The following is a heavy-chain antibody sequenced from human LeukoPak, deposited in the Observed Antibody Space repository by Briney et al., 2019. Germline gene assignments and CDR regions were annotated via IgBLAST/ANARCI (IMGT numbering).Heavy chain of an antibody. CDR3: ARVIGSYGDSAY. Sequence: GGSLRLSCAASGFTFSSYSMNWVRQAPGKGLEWLSYISSTSSAIYYADSLKGRFSISRDNAKNSLYLQMNSLRAEDTAVYYCARVIGSYGDSAYWGQGTLVTVSS. J-gene: IGHJ4*02. V-gene: IGHV3-48*04. CDR1: GFTFSSYS. D-gene: IGHD3-16*01. CDR2: ISSTSSAI.